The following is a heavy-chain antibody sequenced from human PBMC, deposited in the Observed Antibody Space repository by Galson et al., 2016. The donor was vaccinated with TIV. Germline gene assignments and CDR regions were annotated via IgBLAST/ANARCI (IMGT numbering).Heavy chain of an antibody. V-gene: IGHV3-30*03. CDR1: GFTFSIYV. Sequence: SLRLSCAASGFTFSIYVMHWVRQAPGKGLEWVAVISHDGEEKFYADSVKGRVTISRDDSKNTVYLQMNNLRAEDTAVYYCARWNDHGDRSYDYWGQGTLVTVSS. J-gene: IGHJ4*02. CDR3: ARWNDHGDRSYDY. D-gene: IGHD4-17*01. CDR2: ISHDGEEK.